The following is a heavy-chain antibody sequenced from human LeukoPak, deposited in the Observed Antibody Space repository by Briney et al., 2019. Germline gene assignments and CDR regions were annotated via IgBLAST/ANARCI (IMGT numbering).Heavy chain of an antibody. CDR1: GFTFSSYS. CDR2: ISSSSSYI. D-gene: IGHD6-25*01. CDR3: ARGRGIAAAGSLYYFDH. V-gene: IGHV3-21*01. J-gene: IGHJ4*02. Sequence: GGSLRLSCAASGFTFSSYSMNWVRQAPGKGLEWVSSISSSSSYIYYGDSVKGRFTISRDNAKNSLYLQMNSLRAEDTAVYYCARGRGIAAAGSLYYFDHWGQGTLVTVSS.